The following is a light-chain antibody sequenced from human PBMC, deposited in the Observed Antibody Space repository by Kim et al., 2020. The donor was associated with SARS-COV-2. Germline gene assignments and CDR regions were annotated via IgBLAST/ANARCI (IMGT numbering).Light chain of an antibody. CDR1: SSDVGSYNL. CDR2: EVS. V-gene: IGLV2-23*02. J-gene: IGLJ3*02. Sequence: QSITISCTETSSDVGSYNLVSWYQQHPGKAPKLMIYEVSKRPSGVSNRFSGSKSGNTASLTISGLQAEDEADYYCCSYAGSSTFRVFGGGTQLTVL. CDR3: CSYAGSSTFRV.